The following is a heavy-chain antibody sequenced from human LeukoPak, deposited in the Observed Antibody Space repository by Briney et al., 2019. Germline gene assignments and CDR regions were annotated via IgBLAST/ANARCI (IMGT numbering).Heavy chain of an antibody. J-gene: IGHJ6*03. CDR3: ARDYSRGYHSSGWYFPKEYYYYYMDV. D-gene: IGHD6-19*01. V-gene: IGHV4-39*07. CDR2: IYYSGST. Sequence: PSETLSLTCTVSGGSISSSSYYWGWLRQPPGKGLEWIGSIYYSGSTYYNPSLKSRVTISVDTSKNQFSLKLSSVTAADTAVYYCARDYSRGYHSSGWYFPKEYYYYYMDVWGKGTTVTVSS. CDR1: GGSISSSSYY.